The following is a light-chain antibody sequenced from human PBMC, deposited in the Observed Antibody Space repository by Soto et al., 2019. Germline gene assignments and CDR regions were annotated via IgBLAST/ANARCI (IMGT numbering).Light chain of an antibody. CDR3: QHYNNGSTWT. CDR1: QSVSSN. J-gene: IGKJ1*01. CDR2: GAS. Sequence: EIVMTQSPATLSVSPGERATLSCRASQSVSSNLAWYQQKPGQAPRLLIYGASTRATGIPARFSGSGSGTEFTLTISSLQSEDFAVYYYQHYNNGSTWTFGQGTKVDIK. V-gene: IGKV3-15*01.